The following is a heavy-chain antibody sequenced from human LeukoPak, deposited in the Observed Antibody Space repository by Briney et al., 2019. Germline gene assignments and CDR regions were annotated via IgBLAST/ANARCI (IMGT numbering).Heavy chain of an antibody. V-gene: IGHV4-34*01. J-gene: IGHJ4*02. CDR2: INHSGST. Sequence: PSETLSLTCAVNGGSFSGYYWSWIRQPPGKGLEWIGEINHSGSTNYNPSLKSRVTISVDTSKNQFSLKLSSVTAADTAVYYCARWGATIIANDYWGQGTLVTVSS. CDR3: ARWGATIIANDY. CDR1: GGSFSGYY. D-gene: IGHD1-26*01.